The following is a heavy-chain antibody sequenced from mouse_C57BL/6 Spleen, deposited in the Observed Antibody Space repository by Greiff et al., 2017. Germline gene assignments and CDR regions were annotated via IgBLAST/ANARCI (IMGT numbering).Heavy chain of an antibody. D-gene: IGHD2-2*01. CDR1: GFTFRSYG. J-gene: IGHJ3*01. CDR2: ISSGGSYT. Sequence: EVKLMESGGDLVKPGGSLKLSCAASGFTFRSYGMSCVRQTPDKRLEWVATISSGGSYTYYPDSVKGRFTISRDNAKNTLYLQMSSLKSEDTAMYYCARHGYDTWFAYWGQGTLVTVSA. CDR3: ARHGYDTWFAY. V-gene: IGHV5-6*01.